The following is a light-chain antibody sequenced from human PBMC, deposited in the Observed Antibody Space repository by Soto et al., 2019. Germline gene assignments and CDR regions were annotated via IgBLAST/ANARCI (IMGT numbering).Light chain of an antibody. V-gene: IGLV2-23*02. CDR1: SRDVGSYNH. J-gene: IGLJ3*02. CDR3: CSYAGDSTWV. Sequence: QSALTQPASVSGSPGQSITISCTGTSRDVGSYNHVSWYQQHPGKAPKFMIYEVSQRPSGVSNRFSGSKSGNTASLTISGLQADDEANYYCCSYAGDSTWVFGGGTKLTVL. CDR2: EVS.